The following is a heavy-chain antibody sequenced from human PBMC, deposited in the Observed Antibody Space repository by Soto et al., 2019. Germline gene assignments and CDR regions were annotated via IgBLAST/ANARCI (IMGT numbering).Heavy chain of an antibody. Sequence: GGSLRLSCAASGFTFSSYSMNWVRQAPGKGLEWVSSISSSSSYIYYAGSEKGQSTSSRDKAKNTLYLQMNSLRAEDTAVYYCERDSHNYEFWSGYYYYGMDVWGQGTTVTVSS. CDR3: ERDSHNYEFWSGYYYYGMDV. J-gene: IGHJ6*02. CDR1: GFTFSSYS. D-gene: IGHD3-3*01. CDR2: ISSSSSYI. V-gene: IGHV3-21*01.